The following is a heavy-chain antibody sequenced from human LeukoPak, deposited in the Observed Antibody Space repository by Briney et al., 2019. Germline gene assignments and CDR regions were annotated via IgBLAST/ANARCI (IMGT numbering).Heavy chain of an antibody. CDR2: AHQSGST. D-gene: IGHD4-17*01. CDR3: ARSGDYGDLNWFDP. Sequence: SETLSLTCALYGGSFSNYHWNWVRQPPGKGLEWIGEAHQSGSTNYNPSLKSRVIISLDTSKNQFSLELRSVTAADTAVYYCARSGDYGDLNWFDPWGQGTLVTVSS. J-gene: IGHJ5*02. V-gene: IGHV4-34*01. CDR1: GGSFSNYH.